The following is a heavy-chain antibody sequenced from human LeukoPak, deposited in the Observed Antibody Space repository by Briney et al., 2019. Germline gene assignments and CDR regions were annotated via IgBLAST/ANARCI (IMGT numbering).Heavy chain of an antibody. Sequence: PSETLSLTCTVSGGSISSGSYYWSWIRQPAGKGLEWIGRIYTSGSTNYNPSLKSRVTISVDTSKNQFSLKLSSVTAADTAVYYCARATTSGDYWGQGTLVTVSS. D-gene: IGHD4-11*01. J-gene: IGHJ4*02. CDR3: ARATTSGDY. V-gene: IGHV4-61*02. CDR2: IYTSGST. CDR1: GGSISSGSYY.